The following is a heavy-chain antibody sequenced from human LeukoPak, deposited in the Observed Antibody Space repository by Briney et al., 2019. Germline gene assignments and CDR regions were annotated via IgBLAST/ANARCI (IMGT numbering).Heavy chain of an antibody. D-gene: IGHD2-15*01. J-gene: IGHJ4*02. CDR1: GGSFSGYY. Sequence: PSETLSLTCAVYGGSFSGYYWSWIRQPPGKGLEWMGEINHCGSTNYNPSLKSRVTISVDTSKNQFSLKLSSMTAADTAVYYCARGPDIVVVVAAYFDYWGQGTLVTVSS. CDR3: ARGPDIVVVVAAYFDY. V-gene: IGHV4-34*01. CDR2: INHCGST.